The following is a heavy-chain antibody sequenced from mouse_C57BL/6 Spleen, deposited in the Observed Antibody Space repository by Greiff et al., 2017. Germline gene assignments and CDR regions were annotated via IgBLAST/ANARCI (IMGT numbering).Heavy chain of an antibody. J-gene: IGHJ1*03. CDR2: ISSGGSYT. V-gene: IGHV5-6*01. CDR1: GFTFSSYG. D-gene: IGHD1-1*01. Sequence: EVQGVESGGDLVKPGGSLKLSCAASGFTFSSYGMSWVRQTPDKRLEWVATISSGGSYTYYPDSVKGRFTISRDNAKNTLYLQMSSLKSEDTAMYYCARDSSYWYFDVWGTGTTVTVSS. CDR3: ARDSSYWYFDV.